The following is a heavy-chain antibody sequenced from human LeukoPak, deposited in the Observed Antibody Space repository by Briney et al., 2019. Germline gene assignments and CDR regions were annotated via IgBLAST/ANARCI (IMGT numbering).Heavy chain of an antibody. CDR1: GYTFTDYY. V-gene: IGHV1-69-2*01. Sequence: ASVKVSCKVSGYTFTDYYMHWVQQAPGKGLEWMGLVDPEDGETIYAEKFQGRVTITADTSTDTAYMELSSLRSEDTAVYYCARDQWLFIPPLFDYWGQGTLVTVSS. D-gene: IGHD3-22*01. CDR3: ARDQWLFIPPLFDY. CDR2: VDPEDGET. J-gene: IGHJ4*02.